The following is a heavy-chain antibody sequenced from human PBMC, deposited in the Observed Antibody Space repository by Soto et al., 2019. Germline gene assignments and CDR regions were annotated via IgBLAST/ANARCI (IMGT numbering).Heavy chain of an antibody. V-gene: IGHV1-69*02. CDR3: ARAPPYYGSGRYFDY. Sequence: GASVKVSCKASGGTFSSYTISWVRQAPGQGLEWMGRIIPILGIANYAQKFQSRVTITADKSTSTAYMELSSLRSEDTAVYYCARAPPYYGSGRYFDYWGQGTLVTVSS. J-gene: IGHJ4*02. CDR2: IIPILGIA. D-gene: IGHD3-10*01. CDR1: GGTFSSYT.